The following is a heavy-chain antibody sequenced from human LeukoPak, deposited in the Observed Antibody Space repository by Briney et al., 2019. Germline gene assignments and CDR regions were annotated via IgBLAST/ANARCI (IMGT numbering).Heavy chain of an antibody. CDR1: GYSKNFYG. CDR3: AGSLGYCTSNFCYLKY. CDR2: ISAQHGQT. Sequence: ASVKVSCKTSGYSKNFYGITWVRQAAGQGLEWMGWISAQHGQTEYAPNSQDRVTMTTDTYTNTACMELRSLRSDDTAVYYCAGSLGYCTSNFCYLKYWGQGTLVTVSS. V-gene: IGHV1-18*01. J-gene: IGHJ4*02. D-gene: IGHD2-2*01.